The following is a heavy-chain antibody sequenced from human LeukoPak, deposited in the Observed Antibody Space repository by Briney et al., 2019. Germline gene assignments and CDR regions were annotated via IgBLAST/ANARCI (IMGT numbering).Heavy chain of an antibody. V-gene: IGHV1-2*02. J-gene: IGHJ5*02. D-gene: IGHD3-10*01. CDR2: LNPNSGGT. Sequence: ASVKVSCKASGYTFTSYYMHWVRQAPGQGLEWMGWLNPNSGGTNYAQKFQGRVTMTRNMSISTAYMELSRLRSDDTAVYYCARDGSMVRGVPTQNWFDPWGQGTLVTVSS. CDR3: ARDGSMVRGVPTQNWFDP. CDR1: GYTFTSYY.